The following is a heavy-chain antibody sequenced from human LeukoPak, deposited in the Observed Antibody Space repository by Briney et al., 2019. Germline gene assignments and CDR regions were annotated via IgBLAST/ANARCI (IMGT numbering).Heavy chain of an antibody. Sequence: SETLSLTCAVYGGSFSGYYWSWIRQPPGKGLEWIGEINHRGSTNYNPSLKSRVTISVDTSKNQFSLTLSSVTAADTAVYYCAATPRLHYYYYYMDVWGKGTTVTVSS. CDR2: INHRGST. V-gene: IGHV4-34*01. CDR1: GGSFSGYY. J-gene: IGHJ6*03. CDR3: AATPRLHYYYYYMDV. D-gene: IGHD5-24*01.